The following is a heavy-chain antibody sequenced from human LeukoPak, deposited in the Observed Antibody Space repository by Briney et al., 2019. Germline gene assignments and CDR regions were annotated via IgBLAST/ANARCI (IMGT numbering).Heavy chain of an antibody. CDR2: ISSSSSYI. J-gene: IGHJ4*02. Sequence: GGSLRLSCAASGFTFSSYSMNWVRQAPGKGLEWVSSISSSSSYIYYADSVKGRFTISRDNAKNSLYLQMNSLRAEDTAVYYCAKVMSYYDSSGSLDYWGQGTLVTVSS. CDR1: GFTFSSYS. D-gene: IGHD3-22*01. CDR3: AKVMSYYDSSGSLDY. V-gene: IGHV3-21*01.